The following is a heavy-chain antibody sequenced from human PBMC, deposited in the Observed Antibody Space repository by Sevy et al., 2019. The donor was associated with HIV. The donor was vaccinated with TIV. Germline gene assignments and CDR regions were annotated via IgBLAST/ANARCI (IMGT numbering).Heavy chain of an antibody. V-gene: IGHV3-30-3*01. Sequence: GGSLRLSCAASGFAFTNYYAMHWVRQAPGKGLEWVALISYDGSGKYYADSVKGRFNISRDNFKNTLYLQMNSLTTEDTAVYYCARPRANYVDHYFIYAMDVWGQGTTVTVSS. CDR3: ARPRANYVDHYFIYAMDV. J-gene: IGHJ6*02. D-gene: IGHD4-17*01. CDR2: ISYDGSGK. CDR1: GFAFTNYYA.